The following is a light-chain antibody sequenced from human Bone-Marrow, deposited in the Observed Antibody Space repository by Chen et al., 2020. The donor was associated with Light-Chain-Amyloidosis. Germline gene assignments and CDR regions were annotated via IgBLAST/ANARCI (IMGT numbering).Light chain of an antibody. V-gene: IGLV3-1*01. CDR2: QDS. CDR3: QACDSSTYV. CDR1: KLGDKY. Sequence: SFELTQPPSVSVSPGQTASITCSGDKLGDKYACWYQQKPCQSPVLVIYQDSKRPSGIPERFSGSNSGNTATLTISGTQAMDESDYSCQACDSSTYVFGTGTKVTVL. J-gene: IGLJ1*01.